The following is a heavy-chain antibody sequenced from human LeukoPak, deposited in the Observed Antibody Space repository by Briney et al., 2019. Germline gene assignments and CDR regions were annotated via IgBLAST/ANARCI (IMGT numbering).Heavy chain of an antibody. Sequence: ASVKVSCKASGYTFTGYYMHWVRQAPGQGLEWMGWINPNSGGTNYAQKFQGRVTMTRDTSISTAYMELSRLRSDDTAVYYCAAATLRFLERQGVGVWGQGTTVTVSS. J-gene: IGHJ6*02. CDR2: INPNSGGT. D-gene: IGHD3-3*01. CDR1: GYTFTGYY. V-gene: IGHV1-2*02. CDR3: AAATLRFLERQGVGV.